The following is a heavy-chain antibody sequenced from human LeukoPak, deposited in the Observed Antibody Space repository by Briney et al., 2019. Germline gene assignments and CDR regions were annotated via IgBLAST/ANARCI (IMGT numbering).Heavy chain of an antibody. J-gene: IGHJ4*02. D-gene: IGHD5-12*01. V-gene: IGHV3-30*18. Sequence: PGGSLRLSCAASGFTFSSYGMHWVRQAPGKGLEWVAVISYDGSNKYYADSVKGRFTISRDNSKNTLYLQMNSLRAEDTAVYYCVKSREDIVFAYWGQGTLVTVSS. CDR2: ISYDGSNK. CDR1: GFTFSSYG. CDR3: VKSREDIVFAY.